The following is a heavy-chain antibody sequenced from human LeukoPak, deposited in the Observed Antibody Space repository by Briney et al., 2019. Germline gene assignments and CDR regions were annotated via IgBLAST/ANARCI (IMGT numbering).Heavy chain of an antibody. CDR1: GFTFSSYA. J-gene: IGHJ4*02. V-gene: IGHV3-30*04. D-gene: IGHD6-19*01. CDR2: ISYDGSNK. CDR3: ARLSQAVAGFDY. Sequence: GGSLRLSCAASGFTFSSYAMHWVRQAPGKGLKWVAVISYDGSNKYYADSVKGRFTISRDNAKNTLYLQMNSLRAEDTAVYYCARLSQAVAGFDYWGQGTLVTVSS.